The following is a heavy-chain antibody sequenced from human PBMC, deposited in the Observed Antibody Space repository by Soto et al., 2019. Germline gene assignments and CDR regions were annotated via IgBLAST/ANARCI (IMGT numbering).Heavy chain of an antibody. CDR3: AKDRHIVGATTSLDY. V-gene: IGHV3-23*01. Sequence: GGSLRLSCAASGFTFSSYAMSWVRQAPGKGLEWVSVISGSGGSTYYADSVKGRFTISRDNSKNTLYLQMNSLRAEDTAVYYCAKDRHIVGATTSLDYWGQGTLVTVSS. J-gene: IGHJ4*02. CDR1: GFTFSSYA. CDR2: ISGSGGST. D-gene: IGHD1-26*01.